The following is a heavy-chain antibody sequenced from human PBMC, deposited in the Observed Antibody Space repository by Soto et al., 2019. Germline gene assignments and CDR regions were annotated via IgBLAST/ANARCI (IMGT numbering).Heavy chain of an antibody. Sequence: LRLSCAASGFTFSSYAMSWVRQAPGKGLEWVSAISGSGGSTYYADSVKGRFTISRDNSKNTLYLQMNSLRAEDTAVYYCAKRRWSGYYTGDYWGQGTLVTVSS. D-gene: IGHD3-3*01. CDR2: ISGSGGST. CDR3: AKRRWSGYYTGDY. V-gene: IGHV3-23*01. J-gene: IGHJ4*02. CDR1: GFTFSSYA.